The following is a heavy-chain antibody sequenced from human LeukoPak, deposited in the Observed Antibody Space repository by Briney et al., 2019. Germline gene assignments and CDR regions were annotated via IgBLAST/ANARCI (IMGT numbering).Heavy chain of an antibody. V-gene: IGHV3-30*02. Sequence: GGSLRLSCAASGFTFSSYGMHWVRQAPGKGLERVAFIRYDGSNKYYADSVKGRFTISRDNSKNTLYLQMNSLRAEDTAVYYCAKDRDYDFWSGYYSFGYWGQGTPVTVSS. J-gene: IGHJ4*02. CDR3: AKDRDYDFWSGYYSFGY. D-gene: IGHD3-3*01. CDR1: GFTFSSYG. CDR2: IRYDGSNK.